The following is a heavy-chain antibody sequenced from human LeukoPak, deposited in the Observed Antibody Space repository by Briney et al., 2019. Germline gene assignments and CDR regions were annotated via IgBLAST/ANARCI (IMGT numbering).Heavy chain of an antibody. D-gene: IGHD3-22*01. Sequence: SETLSLTCTVSGGSISSYYWSWIRQPPGKGLEWIGYIYYSGSTNYNPSLKSRVTISVDTSKNQFSLKLSSVTAADTAVYYCARDQSYYDSSAFDPWGQGTLVTVSS. CDR2: IYYSGST. CDR3: ARDQSYYDSSAFDP. CDR1: GGSISSYY. V-gene: IGHV4-59*01. J-gene: IGHJ5*02.